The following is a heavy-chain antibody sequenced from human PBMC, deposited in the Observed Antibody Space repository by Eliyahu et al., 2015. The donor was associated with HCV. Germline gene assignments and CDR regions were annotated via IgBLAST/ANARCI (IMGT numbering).Heavy chain of an antibody. V-gene: IGHV1-69*04. J-gene: IGHJ4*02. CDR1: GGTFSSYA. CDR2: IIPILGIA. Sequence: QVQLVQSGAEVKKPGSSVKVSCKASGGTFSSYAISWVRQAPGQGLEWMGRIIPILGIANYAQKFQGRVTITADKSTSTAYMELSSLRSEDTAVYYCASHPRNCGGDCPFDYWGQGTLVTVSS. CDR3: ASHPRNCGGDCPFDY. D-gene: IGHD2-21*02.